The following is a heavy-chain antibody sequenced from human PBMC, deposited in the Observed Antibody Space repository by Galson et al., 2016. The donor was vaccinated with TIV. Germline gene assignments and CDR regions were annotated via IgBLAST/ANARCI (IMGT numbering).Heavy chain of an antibody. CDR3: ARGDQYSSGCVTDS. V-gene: IGHV1-69*13. D-gene: IGHD6-19*01. J-gene: IGHJ4*02. CDR1: GYTFTSYD. Sequence: SVKVSCKASGYTFTSYDINWVRQAPGQGLGWMGRVIPVFGTTDYAQKFRGRVTFTVEESTRTAVMELGSLRSEDKAVYYFARGDQYSSGCVTDSWGQGTLVTVSS. CDR2: VIPVFGTT.